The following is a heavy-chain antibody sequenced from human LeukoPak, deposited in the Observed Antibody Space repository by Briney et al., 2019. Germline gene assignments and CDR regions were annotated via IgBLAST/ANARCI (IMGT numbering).Heavy chain of an antibody. CDR3: ARAGTYNFFDY. CDR2: VVSGSSTI. Sequence: PGGSLRLSCAASGFTFSSYSMNWVRQSPGKGLEWVSYVVSGSSTIYYADSVKGRFTISRDNAKNSLYLQMNSLRAEDTAVYYCARAGTYNFFDYWGQGTPVTVSS. J-gene: IGHJ4*02. V-gene: IGHV3-48*01. D-gene: IGHD1-1*01. CDR1: GFTFSSYS.